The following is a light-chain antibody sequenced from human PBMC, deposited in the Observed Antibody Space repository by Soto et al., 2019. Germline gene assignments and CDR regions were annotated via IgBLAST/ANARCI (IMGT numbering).Light chain of an antibody. CDR1: QSVSSSN. CDR3: QHSSRT. V-gene: IGKV3-20*01. J-gene: IGKJ1*01. CDR2: GAS. Sequence: EIVLQKSTGTMSLSQGASATLSCRASQSVSSSNLAWYQQKSGQAPRLLIYGASSRAAGIPDTFTGSGSGTDFPLPIGRLEPEEVAVYSWQHSSRTFGQGTKVDIK.